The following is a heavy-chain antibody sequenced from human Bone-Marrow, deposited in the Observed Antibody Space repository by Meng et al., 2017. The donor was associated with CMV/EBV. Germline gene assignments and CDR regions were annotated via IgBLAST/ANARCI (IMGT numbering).Heavy chain of an antibody. V-gene: IGHV3-21*01. CDR2: ISSSSSYI. CDR1: GFTFSSYS. Sequence: GGSLRLSCAASGFTFSSYSMNWVRQAPGKGLEWVSSISSSSSYIYYADSVKGRFTISRDNAKNSLYLQMNSLRAEDTAVYYCASGWDYGDYFGDYYCMDVWGQGPTVTVYS. CDR3: ASGWDYGDYFGDYYCMDV. D-gene: IGHD4-17*01. J-gene: IGHJ6*02.